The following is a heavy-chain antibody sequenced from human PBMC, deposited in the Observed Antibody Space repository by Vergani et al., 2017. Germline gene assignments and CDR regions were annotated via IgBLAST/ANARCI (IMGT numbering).Heavy chain of an antibody. J-gene: IGHJ6*02. CDR1: GFTFSDYY. D-gene: IGHD3-9*01. CDR3: ARDGYYDILTGYYSYYGMDV. V-gene: IGHV3-11*01. CDR2: ISSSGSTI. Sequence: QVQLVESGGGLVKPGGSLRLSCAASGFTFSDYYMSWIRQAPGKGLEWVSYISSSGSTIYYADSVKGRFTISRDNAKNSLYLQMNSLRAEDTAVYYCARDGYYDILTGYYSYYGMDVWGQGTTVTVSS.